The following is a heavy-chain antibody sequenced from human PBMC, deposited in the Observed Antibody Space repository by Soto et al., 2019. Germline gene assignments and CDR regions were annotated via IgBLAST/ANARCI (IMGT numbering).Heavy chain of an antibody. CDR2: FDPEDGET. D-gene: IGHD3-9*01. CDR1: GYTLTELS. V-gene: IGHV1-24*01. CDR3: ASHPIRPSHYYYYYGMDV. Sequence: ASVKVSCKVSGYTLTELSMHWVRQAPGKGLEWMGGFDPEDGETIYAQKFQGRVTMTEDTSTDTAYMELSSLRSEDTAVYCCASHPIRPSHYYYYYGMDVWGQGTTVTVSS. J-gene: IGHJ6*02.